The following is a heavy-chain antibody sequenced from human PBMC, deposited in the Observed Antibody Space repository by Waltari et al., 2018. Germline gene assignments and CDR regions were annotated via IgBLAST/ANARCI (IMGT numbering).Heavy chain of an antibody. D-gene: IGHD3-9*01. CDR1: GFTFSRYA. Sequence: EVQLVESGGGLAKPGGSLRLSCEASGFTFSRYAIHWVRQAPGKGLEWVSAINSRHSTYYADSVKGRFTIARDNSKSTVSLQMNSLTPEDAAVYYCAKEQFDLDSWGQGVLVTVSS. V-gene: IGHV3-23*04. CDR2: INSRHST. CDR3: AKEQFDLDS. J-gene: IGHJ4*02.